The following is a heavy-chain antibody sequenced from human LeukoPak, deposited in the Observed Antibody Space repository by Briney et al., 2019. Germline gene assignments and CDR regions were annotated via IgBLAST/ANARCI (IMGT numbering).Heavy chain of an antibody. CDR3: ARVPLSPSYTRWLHQLVAGYYFDY. V-gene: IGHV3-11*05. CDR2: ISSSSSYT. J-gene: IGHJ4*02. CDR1: GFTFSSYA. Sequence: PGGSLRLSCAASGFTFSSYAMSWVRQAPGKGLEWVSYISSSSSYTNYADSVKGRFTISRDNAKNSLYLQMNSLRAEDTAVYYCARVPLSPSYTRWLHQLVAGYYFDYWGQGTLVTVSS. D-gene: IGHD5-24*01.